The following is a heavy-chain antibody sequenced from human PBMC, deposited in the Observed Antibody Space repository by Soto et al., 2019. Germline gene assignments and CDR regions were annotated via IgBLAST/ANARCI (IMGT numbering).Heavy chain of an antibody. J-gene: IGHJ4*02. V-gene: IGHV3-48*02. CDR1: GFTFSSYS. D-gene: IGHD3-3*01. CDR2: ISSSSSTI. CDR3: ARDWKRFLEWLLPSPPLFAY. Sequence: GGSLRLSCAASGFTFSSYSMNWVRQAPGKGLEWVSYISSSSSTIYYADSVKGRFTISRDNAKNSLYLQMNSLRDEDTAVYYCARDWKRFLEWLLPSPPLFAYWGQGTLVTVSS.